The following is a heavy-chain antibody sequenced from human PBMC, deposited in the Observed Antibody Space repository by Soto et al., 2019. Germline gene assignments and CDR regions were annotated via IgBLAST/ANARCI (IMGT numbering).Heavy chain of an antibody. D-gene: IGHD3-10*01. Sequence: EVQLLESGGGLVQPGGSLRLSCAASGFTFSSYAMSWVRQARGKGLEWVSAISGSGGSTYYADSVKGRFTISRDNSKNTLYLQMNSLRAEDTAVYYCAKGSVKVLPWFGELYGDAFDIWGQGTMVTVSS. V-gene: IGHV3-23*01. J-gene: IGHJ3*02. CDR2: ISGSGGST. CDR1: GFTFSSYA. CDR3: AKGSVKVLPWFGELYGDAFDI.